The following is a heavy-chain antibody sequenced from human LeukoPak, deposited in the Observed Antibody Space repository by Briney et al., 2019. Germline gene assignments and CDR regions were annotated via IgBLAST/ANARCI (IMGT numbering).Heavy chain of an antibody. CDR1: GFTFSSYG. J-gene: IGHJ3*02. CDR2: MSYDGSNK. CDR3: ASSTSGYSYGYGAFDI. D-gene: IGHD5-18*01. Sequence: GRSLRLSCAASGFTFSSYGMHWVRQAPGKGLEWVAVMSYDGSNKYYADSVQGRFTISRDNSKNTLDLQMNSLRAEDTAVYYCASSTSGYSYGYGAFDIWGQGTMVTVSS. V-gene: IGHV3-30*03.